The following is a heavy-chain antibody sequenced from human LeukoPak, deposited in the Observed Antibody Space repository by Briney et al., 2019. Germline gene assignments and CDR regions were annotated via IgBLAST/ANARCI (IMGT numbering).Heavy chain of an antibody. CDR1: GFTFSSYA. J-gene: IGHJ4*02. CDR3: ARTWIQLWLLDY. CDR2: ISYDGSNK. Sequence: PGGSLRLSCTVSGFTFSSYAMHWVRQAPGKGLEWVAVISYDGSNKYYADSVKGRFTISRDNSKNTLYLQMNSLRAEDTAVYYCARTWIQLWLLDYWGQGTLVTVSS. V-gene: IGHV3-30*04. D-gene: IGHD5-18*01.